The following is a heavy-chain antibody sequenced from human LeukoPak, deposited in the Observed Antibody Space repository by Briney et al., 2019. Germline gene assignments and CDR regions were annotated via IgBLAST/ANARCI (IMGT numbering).Heavy chain of an antibody. Sequence: ASVKVSCKVSGYTLTELSMHWVRQAPGKGLEWVGGFDPEDGETIYAQKFQGRVTMTEDTSTDTAYMELSSLRSEDTAVYYCATKLMTMVRGGEYYFDYWGQGTLVTVSS. V-gene: IGHV1-24*01. CDR2: FDPEDGET. CDR3: ATKLMTMVRGGEYYFDY. J-gene: IGHJ4*02. D-gene: IGHD3-10*01. CDR1: GYTLTELS.